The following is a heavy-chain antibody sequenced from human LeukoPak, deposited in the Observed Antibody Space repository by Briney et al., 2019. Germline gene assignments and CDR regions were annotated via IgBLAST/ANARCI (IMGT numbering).Heavy chain of an antibody. J-gene: IGHJ5*01. V-gene: IGHV4-39*01. CDR1: GDSISSSSYY. CDR2: IYYNGST. Sequence: SETLSLTCTVSGDSISSSSYYWGWIRQPPGKGLEWIGSIYYNGSTSYNPSLKSRVTISIATSKNQFSLKLRSVTAADTAVYYCERQMYYYDSSGYFDLWGQGTLVTVSS. CDR3: ERQMYYYDSSGYFDL. D-gene: IGHD3-22*01.